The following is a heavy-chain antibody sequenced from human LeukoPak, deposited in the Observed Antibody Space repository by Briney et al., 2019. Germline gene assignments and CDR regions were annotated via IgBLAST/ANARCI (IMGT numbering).Heavy chain of an antibody. Sequence: PGGSLRLSCAASGFTFSSYEMNWVRQAPGKGLEWVSYISSRSSTIYYTDSVRGRFTISRDNAKNSLFPQMNSLRAEDTAIYYCAIFGLAVTEFFDYWGQGTLVTVSS. D-gene: IGHD6-19*01. CDR3: AIFGLAVTEFFDY. CDR1: GFTFSSYE. V-gene: IGHV3-48*03. J-gene: IGHJ4*02. CDR2: ISSRSSTI.